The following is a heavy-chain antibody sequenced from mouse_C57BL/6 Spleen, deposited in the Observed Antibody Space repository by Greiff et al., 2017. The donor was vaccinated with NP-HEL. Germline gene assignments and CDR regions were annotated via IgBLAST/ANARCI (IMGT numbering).Heavy chain of an antibody. D-gene: IGHD4-1*02. J-gene: IGHJ2*01. CDR1: GFTFSSYT. Sequence: DVHLVESGGGLVKPGGSLKLSCAASGFTFSSYTMSWVRQTPEKRLEWVATISGGGGNTYYPDSVKGRFTISRDNAKNTLYLQMSSLRSEDTALYYCARDQLGRYFDYWGQGTTLTVSS. CDR2: ISGGGGNT. V-gene: IGHV5-9*01. CDR3: ARDQLGRYFDY.